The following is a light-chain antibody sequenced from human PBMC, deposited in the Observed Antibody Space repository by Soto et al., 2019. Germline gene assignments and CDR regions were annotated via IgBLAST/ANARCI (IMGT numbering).Light chain of an antibody. J-gene: IGLJ1*01. CDR2: EVN. CDR3: TSYAVGNTV. CDR1: SSDVGGYNY. V-gene: IGLV2-8*01. Sequence: QSALTQPPSASGSPGQSVTISCTGTSSDVGGYNYVSWYQQYPDKVPKLMIYEVNKRPSGVPDRFSGSKSGNTASLTISGLQADDEADYYCTSYAVGNTVFGTGTKLTVL.